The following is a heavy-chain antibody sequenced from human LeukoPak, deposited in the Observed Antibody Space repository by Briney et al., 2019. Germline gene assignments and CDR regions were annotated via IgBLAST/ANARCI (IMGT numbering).Heavy chain of an antibody. V-gene: IGHV3-74*01. J-gene: IGHJ4*02. Sequence: GGSLRLSCAASGFTFSNFWMHWVRQAPGKGLVWVALIYGDGSFTRYADSVKGRFTISRDNAKNTVYLQMNSLRVEDTAFYYCARDLAYSRLDYWGQGMLVTVSS. D-gene: IGHD5-18*01. CDR2: IYGDGSFT. CDR3: ARDLAYSRLDY. CDR1: GFTFSNFW.